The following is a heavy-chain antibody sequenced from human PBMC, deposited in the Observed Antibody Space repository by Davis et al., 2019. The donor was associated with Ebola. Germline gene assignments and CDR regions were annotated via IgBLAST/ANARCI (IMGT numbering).Heavy chain of an antibody. V-gene: IGHV1-18*01. D-gene: IGHD3-10*01. J-gene: IGHJ6*02. CDR2: ISAFNGNT. Sequence: ASVQVSCKASGYTFADYGITWVRQAPGQGLEWMGWISAFNGNTNYAQKLQGRVTMTTDTSTSTAYMELRSLRSDDTAVYYCARVQGVKIAERGMDVWGRGTTVTVSS. CDR3: ARVQGVKIAERGMDV. CDR1: GYTFADYG.